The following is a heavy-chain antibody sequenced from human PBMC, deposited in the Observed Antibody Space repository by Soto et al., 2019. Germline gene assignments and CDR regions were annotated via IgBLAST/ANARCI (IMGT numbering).Heavy chain of an antibody. CDR1: GFTFDDYA. CDR3: AKDSSSWYDYFDY. D-gene: IGHD6-13*01. J-gene: IGHJ4*02. Sequence: EVQLVESGGGLVQPGRSLRLSCAASGFTFDDYAMHWVRQAPGKGLEWVSGISWHSGSIGYADSVKGRFTISRDNAKNSLYLQMNSLRAEDTALYYCAKDSSSWYDYFDYWGQGTLVTVSS. V-gene: IGHV3-9*01. CDR2: ISWHSGSI.